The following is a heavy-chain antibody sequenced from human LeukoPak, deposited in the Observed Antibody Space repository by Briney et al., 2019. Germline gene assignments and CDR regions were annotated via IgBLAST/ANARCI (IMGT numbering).Heavy chain of an antibody. D-gene: IGHD6-13*01. CDR3: ARVSRVAYTSSWYLDY. Sequence: GGSLRLSCAGSGFTFSNAWMSWVRQAPGKGLEWVSSIGGGGRYIYYADSMQGRFTISRDNAKNSLFLQMHSLSAEDTALYYCARVSRVAYTSSWYLDYWGQGTLVTVSS. V-gene: IGHV3-21*01. CDR2: IGGGGRYI. J-gene: IGHJ4*02. CDR1: GFTFSNAW.